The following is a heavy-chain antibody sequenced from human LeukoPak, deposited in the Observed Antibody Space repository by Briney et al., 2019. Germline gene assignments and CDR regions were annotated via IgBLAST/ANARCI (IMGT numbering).Heavy chain of an antibody. Sequence: PSETLSLTCTVSGGSISSSSYYWGWIRQPPGKGLEWIGSIYYSGSTYYNPSLKSRVTISVDTSKNQFSLKLTSVTAADTAVYYCARINAGDIDYWGQGPLVTVSS. CDR2: IYYSGST. J-gene: IGHJ4*02. CDR1: GGSISSSSYY. D-gene: IGHD4-17*01. CDR3: ARINAGDIDY. V-gene: IGHV4-39*07.